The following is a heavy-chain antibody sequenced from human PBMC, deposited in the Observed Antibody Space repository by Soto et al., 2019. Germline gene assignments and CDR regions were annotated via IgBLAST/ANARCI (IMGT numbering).Heavy chain of an antibody. CDR3: AKDLGRALEVVITQVWYIDL. V-gene: IGHV3-74*01. CDR2: INSDGSDT. CDR1: GFTFSSYW. J-gene: IGHJ2*01. Sequence: GGSLRLSCAASGFTFSSYWMHWVRQAPGKGLVWVSHINSDGSDTTYADSVKGRFTISSDNAKNMLYLQMNSLRAEDTAVYYCAKDLGRALEVVITQVWYIDLWGRGTLVTDSS. D-gene: IGHD3-22*01.